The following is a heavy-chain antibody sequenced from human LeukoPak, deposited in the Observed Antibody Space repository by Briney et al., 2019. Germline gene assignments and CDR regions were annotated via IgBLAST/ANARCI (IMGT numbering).Heavy chain of an antibody. D-gene: IGHD3-16*01. Sequence: PSETLSLTCAVYGGSFSGYYWNWIRQPPGKGLEWIGYMSNSGSTNYNPSLKSRLTISVDTSKNHLSLRLSSVTAADTAVYYCARGNYDDSYAYGGDFDSWGQGTLVTVSS. CDR1: GGSFSGYY. CDR2: MSNSGST. J-gene: IGHJ4*02. CDR3: ARGNYDDSYAYGGDFDS. V-gene: IGHV4-59*01.